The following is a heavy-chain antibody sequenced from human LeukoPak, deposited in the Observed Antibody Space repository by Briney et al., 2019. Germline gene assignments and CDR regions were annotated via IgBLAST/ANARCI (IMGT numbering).Heavy chain of an antibody. Sequence: SETLSLTCTVSGGSISSYYWSWIRQPPGKGLEWIGYIYYSGSTNYNPSLKSRVTISVDTSKNQFSLKLSSVTAADTAVYYCARVEQQLVLEYFDYWGQGTLVTVSS. CDR3: ARVEQQLVLEYFDY. D-gene: IGHD6-13*01. V-gene: IGHV4-59*01. CDR2: IYYSGST. J-gene: IGHJ4*02. CDR1: GGSISSYY.